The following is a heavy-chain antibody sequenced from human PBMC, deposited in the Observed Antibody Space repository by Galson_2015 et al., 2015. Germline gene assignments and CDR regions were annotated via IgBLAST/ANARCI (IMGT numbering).Heavy chain of an antibody. CDR1: GGSISSSY. CDR2: IYYSGST. Sequence: SETLSLTCTVSGGSISSSYWSWIRQPPGKGLERIGYIYYSGSTNYNPSLKSRVTISVDTSKNQFSLKLSSVTAADTAVYYCAKFSGSYSYFGYWGQGTLVTVSS. D-gene: IGHD1-26*01. V-gene: IGHV4-59*01. J-gene: IGHJ4*02. CDR3: AKFSGSYSYFGY.